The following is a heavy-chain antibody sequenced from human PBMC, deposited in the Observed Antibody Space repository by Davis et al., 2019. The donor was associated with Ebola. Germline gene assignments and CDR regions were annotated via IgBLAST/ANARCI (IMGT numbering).Heavy chain of an antibody. Sequence: AASVTVSRMASRYTFTSYDIFWVRQATGQGLEWMGWMNPHSGNTGYALKFQGRVTMNRNTSISTAYMELSSLRSEDTAVYYCARESSSGWYFDYWGQGTLVTVSS. J-gene: IGHJ4*02. CDR3: ARESSSGWYFDY. CDR2: MNPHSGNT. CDR1: RYTFTSYD. D-gene: IGHD6-19*01. V-gene: IGHV1-8*01.